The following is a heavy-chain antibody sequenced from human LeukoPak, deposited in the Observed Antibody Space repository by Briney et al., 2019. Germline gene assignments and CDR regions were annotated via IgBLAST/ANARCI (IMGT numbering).Heavy chain of an antibody. Sequence: SQTLSLTCTVSGGSISSGDYYWSWIRQPPGKGLEWIGYIYHGGSTYYNPSLKSRATISVDRSKNQFSLKLSSVTAADTAVYYCARVAVTVTYYFDYWGQGTLVTVSS. CDR1: GGSISSGDYY. J-gene: IGHJ4*02. V-gene: IGHV4-30-2*01. CDR2: IYHGGST. D-gene: IGHD6-19*01. CDR3: ARVAVTVTYYFDY.